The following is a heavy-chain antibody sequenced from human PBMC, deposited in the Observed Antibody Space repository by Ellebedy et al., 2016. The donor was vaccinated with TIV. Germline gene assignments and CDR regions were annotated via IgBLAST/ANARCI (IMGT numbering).Heavy chain of an antibody. J-gene: IGHJ4*02. CDR3: GRAIGSGSCY. D-gene: IGHD3-10*01. Sequence: GESLKISCAASGFSLSSYWMHWVRQAPGKGLEWVANIKQDGSEKYYVDSVKGRFTISRDNAKNSLYLQMNSLRAEDTVVYFCGRAIGSGSCYWGQGTLVTVSS. CDR1: GFSLSSYW. V-gene: IGHV3-7*01. CDR2: IKQDGSEK.